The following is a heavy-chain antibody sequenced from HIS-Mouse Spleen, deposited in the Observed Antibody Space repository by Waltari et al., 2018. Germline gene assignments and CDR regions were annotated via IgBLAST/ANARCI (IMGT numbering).Heavy chain of an antibody. V-gene: IGHV3-30*01. J-gene: IGHJ4*02. CDR2: ISYDGSNK. Sequence: QVQLVESGGGVVQPGRSLRLACAASGFTFRSYAMPWVRQAPGKGLEWVAVISYDGSNKYYADSVKGRFTISRDNSKNTLYLQMNSLRAEDTAVYYCARRYSGYDLGYWGQGTLVTVSS. CDR3: ARRYSGYDLGY. CDR1: GFTFRSYA. D-gene: IGHD5-12*01.